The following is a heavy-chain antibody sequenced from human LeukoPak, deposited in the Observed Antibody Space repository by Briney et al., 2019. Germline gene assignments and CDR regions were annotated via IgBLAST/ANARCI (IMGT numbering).Heavy chain of an antibody. V-gene: IGHV2-70*11. D-gene: IGHD4-23*01. J-gene: IGHJ3*02. CDR2: IDWDDDK. Sequence: SGPALVKPTQTLTLTCTFSGFSLSTSGMCVSWIRQPPGKALEWLARIDWDDDKYYSTSLKTRLTISKDTSKNQVVLTMTNMDPLDTATYYCARIRRTTVVTAGAFDIWGQGTMVTASS. CDR1: GFSLSTSGMC. CDR3: ARIRRTTVVTAGAFDI.